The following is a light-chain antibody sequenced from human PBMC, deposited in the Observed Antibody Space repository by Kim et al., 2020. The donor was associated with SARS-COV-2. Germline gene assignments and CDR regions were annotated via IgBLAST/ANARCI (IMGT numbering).Light chain of an antibody. CDR3: QQANSFPYT. Sequence: SASVGDRVTITCRASQGISTSLAWYQQRPGKAPNLLIYASSSLQSGVPSRFSGSGSGTDFTLTISSLQPEDFATYCCQQANSFPYTFGQGTKLEI. V-gene: IGKV1-12*01. CDR2: ASS. J-gene: IGKJ2*01. CDR1: QGISTS.